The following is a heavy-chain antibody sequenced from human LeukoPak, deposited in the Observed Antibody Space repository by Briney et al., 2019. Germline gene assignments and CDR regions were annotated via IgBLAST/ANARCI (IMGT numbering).Heavy chain of an antibody. CDR2: IYYSGST. J-gene: IGHJ4*02. CDR1: GGSISSGGYY. D-gene: IGHD1-7*01. V-gene: IGHV4-31*03. Sequence: SQTLSLTCTVSGGSISSGGYYWSWIRQHPGKGLEWIGYIYYSGSTYYNPSLESRVTISVDTSKNQFSLKLSSVTAADTAVYYCARTGTTDYFDYWGQGTLVTVSS. CDR3: ARTGTTDYFDY.